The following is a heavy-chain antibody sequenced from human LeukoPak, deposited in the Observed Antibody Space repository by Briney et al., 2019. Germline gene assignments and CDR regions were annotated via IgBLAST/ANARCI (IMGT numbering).Heavy chain of an antibody. Sequence: GRSLRLSCAASGFTFSSYAMSWVRQAPGKGLEWVSAISGSGGSTYYADSVKGRFTISRDNSKNTLYLQMNSLRAEDTAVYYCAKDQGRYCSSTSCYPWDYWGQGTLVTVSS. D-gene: IGHD2-2*01. CDR3: AKDQGRYCSSTSCYPWDY. V-gene: IGHV3-23*01. J-gene: IGHJ4*02. CDR1: GFTFSSYA. CDR2: ISGSGGST.